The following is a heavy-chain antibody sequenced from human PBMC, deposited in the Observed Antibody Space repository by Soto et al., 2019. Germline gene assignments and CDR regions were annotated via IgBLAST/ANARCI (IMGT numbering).Heavy chain of an antibody. Sequence: QVQLVQSGAEVKKPGSSVKVSCKASGGTFSSYAISWVRQAPGQVLEWMGGIIPIFGTANYAQKFQGRVTITADESTSTAYMELRSLRSEDTAVYYCAMKDIVVVVAAHTSDYWGQGTLVTVSS. CDR2: IIPIFGTA. J-gene: IGHJ4*02. CDR3: AMKDIVVVVAAHTSDY. D-gene: IGHD2-15*01. CDR1: GGTFSSYA. V-gene: IGHV1-69*12.